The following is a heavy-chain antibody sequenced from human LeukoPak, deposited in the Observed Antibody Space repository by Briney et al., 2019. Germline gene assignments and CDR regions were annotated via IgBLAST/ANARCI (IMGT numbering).Heavy chain of an antibody. CDR3: ARDGRYCSIPGGCAFDI. D-gene: IGHD2-2*01. V-gene: IGHV1-2*02. J-gene: IGHJ3*02. Sequence: ASVKVSCKASGYTFTGYYMHWVRQAPGQGLEWMGWINPNSGGTNYTQKFQGGVTMTRDTSISTAYMELSRLRSDDTAVYYCARDGRYCSIPGGCAFDIWGQGTMVTVSS. CDR2: INPNSGGT. CDR1: GYTFTGYY.